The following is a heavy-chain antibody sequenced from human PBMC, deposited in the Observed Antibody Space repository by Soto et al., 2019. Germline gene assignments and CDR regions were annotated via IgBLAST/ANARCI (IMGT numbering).Heavy chain of an antibody. V-gene: IGHV1-69*01. D-gene: IGHD3-10*01. CDR3: ASFDGTLVRGGRSSPYEMDV. CDR1: GGTFNNYA. Sequence: QVLLVQSGPEVKKPGSSVKVSCKASGGTFNNYAINWVRQAPGRGLEWMGGIIPTFGTGNHAQDFQGRATITAHEATTTAYMELNSLRSEDTAIYYCASFDGTLVRGGRSSPYEMDVWGQGTTVIVSS. CDR2: IIPTFGTG. J-gene: IGHJ6*02.